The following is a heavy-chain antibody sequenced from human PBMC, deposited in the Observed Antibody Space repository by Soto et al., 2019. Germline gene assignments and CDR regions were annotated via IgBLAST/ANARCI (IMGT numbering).Heavy chain of an antibody. CDR3: ARAHAPTLPFDS. CDR1: GDSIRNVY. CDR2: IYHSGNA. D-gene: IGHD2-2*01. Sequence: PSETLSLTCTVSGDSIRNVYWIWIRQPPGKGLEWIGFIYHSGNAKYNPSLKSRVAMSVDSSKNQISLSLNSVTAADSAVYFCARAHAPTLPFDSWGQGTLVTVSS. V-gene: IGHV4-59*13. J-gene: IGHJ4*02.